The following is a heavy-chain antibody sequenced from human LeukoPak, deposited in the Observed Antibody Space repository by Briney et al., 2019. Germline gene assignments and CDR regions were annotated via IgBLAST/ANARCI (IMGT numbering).Heavy chain of an antibody. Sequence: GSVKVSCKASGYTFTSYGISWVRQAPGQGLEWMGWISAYNGNTTYTQKLQGRVTMTTDTSTSTAYMELRSLRSDDTAVYYCARLIAAADASFDYWGQGTLVTVSS. CDR1: GYTFTSYG. D-gene: IGHD6-13*01. V-gene: IGHV1-18*01. CDR3: ARLIAAADASFDY. CDR2: ISAYNGNT. J-gene: IGHJ4*02.